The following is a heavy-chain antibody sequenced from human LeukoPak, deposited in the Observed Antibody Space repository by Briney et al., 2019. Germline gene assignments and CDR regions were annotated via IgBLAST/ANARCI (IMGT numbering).Heavy chain of an antibody. D-gene: IGHD6-19*01. CDR1: GFTVSNNY. CDR3: ARGYSSGWWGYYFDY. CDR2: ISGSGGST. V-gene: IGHV3-23*01. Sequence: PGGSLRLSCAASGFTVSNNYMSWVRQAPGKGLEWVSGISGSGGSTYYADSVKGRFTISRDNSKNTLYLQMNSLRAEDTAVYYCARGYSSGWWGYYFDYWGQGTLVTVSS. J-gene: IGHJ4*02.